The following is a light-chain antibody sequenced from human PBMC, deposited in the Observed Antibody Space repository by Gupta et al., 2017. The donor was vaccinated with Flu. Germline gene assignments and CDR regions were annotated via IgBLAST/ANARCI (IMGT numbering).Light chain of an antibody. Sequence: IVLTQSPGTLSLSPGERATLSCRASQTLINNYLAWYQQKPGQAPRLLISVASTRATGIPDRFSGSGSGTDCTLSISRLEPEELAVYYCQQFVRSAHTFGGGTKVEIK. V-gene: IGKV3-20*01. J-gene: IGKJ4*01. CDR1: QTLINNY. CDR3: QQFVRSAHT. CDR2: VAS.